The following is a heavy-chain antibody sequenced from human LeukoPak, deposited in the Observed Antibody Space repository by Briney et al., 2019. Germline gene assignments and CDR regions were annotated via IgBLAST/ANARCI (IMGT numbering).Heavy chain of an antibody. CDR2: IYTSGST. CDR3: ARDDPARMTATLDY. Sequence: SETLSLTCTVSGGSINNYFWSWVRQPAGEGLEWIGRIYTSGSTNYNPSLRSRVPISVDMSKNQFSLKLSSVTAADTAVYYCARDDPARMTATLDYWGQGILVTVSS. D-gene: IGHD2-21*02. CDR1: GGSINNYF. J-gene: IGHJ4*02. V-gene: IGHV4-4*07.